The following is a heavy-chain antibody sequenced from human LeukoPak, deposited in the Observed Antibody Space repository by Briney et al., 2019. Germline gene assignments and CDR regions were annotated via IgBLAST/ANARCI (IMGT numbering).Heavy chain of an antibody. CDR3: ARDIDKTAMLFKGFDT. V-gene: IGHV4-38-2*02. CDR2: IHHAGST. D-gene: IGHD5-18*01. CDR1: DYYISSGHY. Sequence: SETLSLTCTVSDYYISSGHYWGWIRQPPGKGLEWIANIHHAGSTYYNPSLKSRVTISVDTSKNQFSLKLNSVTAADTAVYYCARDIDKTAMLFKGFDTWGQGTLVTVSS. J-gene: IGHJ5*02.